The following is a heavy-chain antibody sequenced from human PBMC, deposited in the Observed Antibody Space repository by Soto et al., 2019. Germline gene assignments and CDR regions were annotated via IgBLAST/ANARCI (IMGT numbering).Heavy chain of an antibody. Sequence: QVQLKESGPGLVKPSETLSLTCNVSGGPIKTGDYYWNWIRQPPGKGLEWIGYVFYSGATNYSPSLKSRAAISMDTSKNQFSLSLTSVTAADTAVYYCARARFSYGPLLFWGQGIRVTVST. CDR1: GGPIKTGDYY. CDR3: ARARFSYGPLLF. CDR2: VFYSGAT. V-gene: IGHV4-30-4*01. J-gene: IGHJ4*02. D-gene: IGHD3-10*01.